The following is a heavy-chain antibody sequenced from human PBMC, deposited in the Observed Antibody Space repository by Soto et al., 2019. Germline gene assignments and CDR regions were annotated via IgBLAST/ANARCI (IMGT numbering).Heavy chain of an antibody. CDR3: ATKTSMVRGVIITFGAFDI. Sequence: SVKVSCKASGGTFSSYAISWVRQAPGQGPEWMGGIIPIFGTANYAQKFQGRVTITADESTSTAYMELSSLRSEDTAVYYCATKTSMVRGVIITFGAFDIWGQGTMVTVSS. CDR2: IIPIFGTA. CDR1: GGTFSSYA. D-gene: IGHD3-10*01. J-gene: IGHJ3*02. V-gene: IGHV1-69*13.